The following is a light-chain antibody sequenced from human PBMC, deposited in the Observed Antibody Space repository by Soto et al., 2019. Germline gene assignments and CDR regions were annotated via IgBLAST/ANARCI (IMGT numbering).Light chain of an antibody. CDR1: SSDVGSYDY. V-gene: IGLV2-14*03. Sequence: QSVLTQPGSVSGSLGQSITISCTGTSSDVGSYDYVSWYQQHPGKAPKLMIYDVSSRHLGVSNRFSGSKSGYTASLTISGLQAEDEADYYCSSYASNRDVLFGGGTKLTVL. CDR3: SSYASNRDVL. J-gene: IGLJ2*01. CDR2: DVS.